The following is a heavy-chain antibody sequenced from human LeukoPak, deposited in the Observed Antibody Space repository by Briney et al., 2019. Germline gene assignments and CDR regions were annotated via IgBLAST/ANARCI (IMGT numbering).Heavy chain of an antibody. CDR1: GFPFNSNW. CDR2: INRDGSST. V-gene: IGHV3-74*01. J-gene: IGHJ4*02. Sequence: GGSLRLSCAASGFPFNSNWMHWVRQAPGKGLVWVSLINRDGSSTSSADSVKGRFTISRDNAKNTLYLQLNSLRAEDTAVYYYAILEQWLALDHWGQGTLVRVSS. D-gene: IGHD6-19*01. CDR3: AILEQWLALDH.